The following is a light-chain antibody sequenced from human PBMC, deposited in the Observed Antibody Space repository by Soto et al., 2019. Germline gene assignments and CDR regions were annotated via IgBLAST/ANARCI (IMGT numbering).Light chain of an antibody. Sequence: QSALTQPASVSGSPGQSITISCTGTSSDVGGYNYVSWYQQHPGKAPKLMIYEVSNRPSGVSFRFSGSKSGNTASLTISGLQAEDEADYYCSSCTSRTTYVFGTGTKVTVL. CDR3: SSCTSRTTYV. J-gene: IGLJ1*01. CDR1: SSDVGGYNY. V-gene: IGLV2-14*01. CDR2: EVS.